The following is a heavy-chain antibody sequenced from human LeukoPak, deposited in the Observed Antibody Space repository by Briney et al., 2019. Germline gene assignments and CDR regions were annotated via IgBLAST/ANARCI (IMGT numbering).Heavy chain of an antibody. CDR1: GGSISSYY. J-gene: IGHJ4*02. Sequence: SETLSLTCTVSGGSISSYYWSWIRQPPGKGLEWIGYIYYSGSTNYNPSLKSRVTISVDTSKNQFSLKLSSVTAADTAVYYCARGEGLMVYAIGLAFDYWGQGTLVTVSS. V-gene: IGHV4-59*08. CDR2: IYYSGST. D-gene: IGHD2-8*01. CDR3: ARGEGLMVYAIGLAFDY.